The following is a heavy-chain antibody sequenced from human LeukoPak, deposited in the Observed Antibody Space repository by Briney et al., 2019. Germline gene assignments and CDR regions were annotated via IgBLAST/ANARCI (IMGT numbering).Heavy chain of an antibody. D-gene: IGHD5-12*01. CDR3: ARDRIVATSRPFDY. V-gene: IGHV3-7*01. CDR2: IKQDGSEI. Sequence: GGSLRLSCAASGFTFNNYWMSWVRQAPGKGLEWVANIKQDGSEIDSVDSVKGRLTISRDNAKNSLYLQMNSLRAEDTAVYYCARDRIVATSRPFDYWGQGTLVTVSS. CDR1: GFTFNNYW. J-gene: IGHJ4*02.